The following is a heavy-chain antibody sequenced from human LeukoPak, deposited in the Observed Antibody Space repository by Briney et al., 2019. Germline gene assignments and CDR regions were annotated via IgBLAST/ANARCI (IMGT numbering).Heavy chain of an antibody. D-gene: IGHD6-19*01. CDR2: ISTSGDST. V-gene: IGHV3-21*01. CDR1: GFTFSSQN. CDR3: VKNGWLDY. J-gene: IGHJ4*02. Sequence: GGSLRLSCAASGFTFSSQNMNWARLAPGKGLEWVAYISTSGDSTKYADSVEGRFAISRDNVENSLYLLMNSLRVDDTAVYYCVKNGWLDYWGQGIVVTVSS.